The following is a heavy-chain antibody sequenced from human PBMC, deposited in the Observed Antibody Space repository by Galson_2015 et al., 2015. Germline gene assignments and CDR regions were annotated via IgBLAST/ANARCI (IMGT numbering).Heavy chain of an antibody. J-gene: IGHJ3*02. CDR1: GYSFTNYW. CDR2: IYPGDFDT. Sequence: QSGAEVKKPGESLKISCKGSGYSFTNYWIGWVRQMPGKGLEWMGIIYPGDFDTRYSPSFQGQVTISADMSISTAYLQWTSLKASDTAVYYCARTNPEQWSNEWEDAFDIWGQGTMVTVSS. CDR3: ARTNPEQWSNEWEDAFDI. V-gene: IGHV5-51*01. D-gene: IGHD1-26*01.